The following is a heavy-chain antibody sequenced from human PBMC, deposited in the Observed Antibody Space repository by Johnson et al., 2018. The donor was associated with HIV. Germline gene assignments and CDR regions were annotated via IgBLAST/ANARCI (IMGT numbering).Heavy chain of an antibody. CDR3: ARANSYGDYRAKAFDI. CDR1: GFTFDDYG. J-gene: IGHJ3*02. D-gene: IGHD4-17*01. V-gene: IGHV3-20*04. Sequence: QLVESGGGVVRPGGSLRLSCAASGFTFDDYGMSWVRQAPGKGLEWVSGINWNGGSTGYADSVKGRFTISRDNAKNSLYLQMNSLRAGDTALYYCARANSYGDYRAKAFDIWGQGTMVTVSS. CDR2: INWNGGST.